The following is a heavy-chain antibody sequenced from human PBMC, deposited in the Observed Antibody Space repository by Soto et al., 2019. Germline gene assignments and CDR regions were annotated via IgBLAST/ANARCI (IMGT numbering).Heavy chain of an antibody. V-gene: IGHV1-69*01. Sequence: QVQLVQSGAEVKKPGSSVKVSCKASGGTFSSYAISWVRQAPGQGLEWMGGIIPIFGTANYAQKFQGRVTITADESTSTAYMELSSLRSAHTAVYSCARDRGPRYYDSSGYYPNFDYWGQGTLVTVSS. CDR1: GGTFSSYA. CDR3: ARDRGPRYYDSSGYYPNFDY. CDR2: IIPIFGTA. J-gene: IGHJ4*02. D-gene: IGHD3-22*01.